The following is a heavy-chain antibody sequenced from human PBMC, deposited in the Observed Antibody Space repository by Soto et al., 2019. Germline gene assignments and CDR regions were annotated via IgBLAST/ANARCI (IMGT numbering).Heavy chain of an antibody. J-gene: IGHJ6*03. V-gene: IGHV4-59*01. CDR1: GGSISSYY. CDR2: IYYSGST. D-gene: IGHD1-26*01. Sequence: SETLSLTCTVSGGSISSYYWSWIRQPPGKGLEWIGYIYYSGSTNYNPSLKSRVTISVDTSKNQFSLKLSSVTAADTAFYYWARPPRHSGSYYYYYYMDVWGKGTTVTVSS. CDR3: ARPPRHSGSYYYYYYMDV.